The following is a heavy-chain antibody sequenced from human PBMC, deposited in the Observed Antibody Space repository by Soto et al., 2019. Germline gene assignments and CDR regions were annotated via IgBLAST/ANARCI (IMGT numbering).Heavy chain of an antibody. CDR2: VHQFVGT. CDR3: ANGGGLNLPRLY. D-gene: IGHD3-16*01. J-gene: IGHJ4*02. Sequence: SVTMSLTCAVCGGSICTDDRWTWVRQTPGKGLERIGEVHQFVGTNYNPSLRSRVTISIHKSKNQFSLELTSVTAADTAVYSCANGGGLNLPRLYLGPGTLVTVAS. V-gene: IGHV4-4*02. CDR1: GGSICTDDR.